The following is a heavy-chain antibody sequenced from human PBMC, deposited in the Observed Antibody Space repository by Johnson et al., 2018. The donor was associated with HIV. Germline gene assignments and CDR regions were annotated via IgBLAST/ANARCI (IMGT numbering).Heavy chain of an antibody. V-gene: IGHV3-7*02. J-gene: IGHJ3*01. CDR1: DFTSSNYW. CDR3: AKVDCGGDTCAGYDPFDL. CDR2: INQDASEK. Sequence: EVQLVESGGGLVQPGGSLRLSCAAFDFTSSNYWMSWVRQAPGKGLEWVANINQDASEKSYVDSVRGRFTISRDNAKYTVDLQMNSLRVEDTAVYYCAKVDCGGDTCAGYDPFDLWGRDIGHRLF. D-gene: IGHD2-21*01.